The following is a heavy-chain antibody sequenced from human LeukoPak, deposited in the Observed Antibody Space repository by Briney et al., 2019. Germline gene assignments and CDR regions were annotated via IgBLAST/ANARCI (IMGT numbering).Heavy chain of an antibody. D-gene: IGHD5-24*01. CDR3: ARIGREGYNFHY. V-gene: IGHV4-34*01. CDR1: GGSFSGYY. J-gene: IGHJ4*02. Sequence: SETLSLTCAVYGGSFSGYYWSWIRQPPGKGLEWIGEINHRGSTNYNPSPKSRVTISVDTSKNQFSLKLSSVTAADTAVYYCARIGREGYNFHYWGQGTLVTVSS. CDR2: INHRGST.